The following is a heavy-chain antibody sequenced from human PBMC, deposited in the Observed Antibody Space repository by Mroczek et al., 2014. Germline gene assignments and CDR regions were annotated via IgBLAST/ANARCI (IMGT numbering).Heavy chain of an antibody. CDR3: ARVAQIRAYCSSTSCYGATYYMDV. CDR2: INHSGST. J-gene: IGHJ6*03. D-gene: IGHD2-2*01. CDR1: GGSFSGYY. Sequence: QVQLQQWGAGLLKPSETLSLTCAVYGGSFSGYYWSWIRQPPGKGLEWIGEINHSGSTNYNPSLKSRVTISVDTSKNQFSLKLSSVTAADTAVYYCARVAQIRAYCSSTSCYGATYYMDVWGKGTTVTVSS. V-gene: IGHV4-34*01.